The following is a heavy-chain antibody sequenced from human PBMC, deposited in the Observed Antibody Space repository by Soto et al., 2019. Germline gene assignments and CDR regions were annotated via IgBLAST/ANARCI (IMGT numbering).Heavy chain of an antibody. D-gene: IGHD1-1*01. CDR3: ARNDPKNYYYGMDV. Sequence: QVQLQESGPGLVMPSQTLSLTCTVSGGSISSGGYYWSWIRQHPGKGLEWIGYIYYSGSTYYNPSLKSRVTISVDTSKNQFSLKLSSVTAADTAVYYCARNDPKNYYYGMDVWGQGTTVTVSS. J-gene: IGHJ6*02. CDR2: IYYSGST. CDR1: GGSISSGGYY. V-gene: IGHV4-31*03.